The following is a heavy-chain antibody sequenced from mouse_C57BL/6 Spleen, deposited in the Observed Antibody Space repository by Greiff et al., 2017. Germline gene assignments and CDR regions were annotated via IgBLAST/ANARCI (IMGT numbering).Heavy chain of an antibody. CDR3: ARDLAMDY. V-gene: IGHV5-4*01. CDR1: GFTFSSYA. CDR2: ISDGGSYT. Sequence: EVKLVESGGGLVKPGGSLKLSCAASGFTFSSYAMSWVRQTPDKRLEWVATISDGGSYTYYPDNVKGRFTISRDNAKNNLYLQMSHLKSEDTAMYYCARDLAMDYWGQGTSVTVSS. J-gene: IGHJ4*01.